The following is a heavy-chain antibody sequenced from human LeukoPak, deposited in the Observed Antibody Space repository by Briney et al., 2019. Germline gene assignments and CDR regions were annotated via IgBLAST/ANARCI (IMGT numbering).Heavy chain of an antibody. D-gene: IGHD1-1*01. J-gene: IGHJ4*02. V-gene: IGHV3-9*01. CDR1: GFTFDDYA. CDR2: ISWNSGSI. CDR3: ARANDEGFDY. Sequence: GRSLRLSCAASGFTFDDYAMHWVRQAPGKGLEWVSGISWNSGSIGYADSVKGRFTISRDNAKNSLYLQMNSLRAEDTAVYYCARANDEGFDYWGQGTLVTVSS.